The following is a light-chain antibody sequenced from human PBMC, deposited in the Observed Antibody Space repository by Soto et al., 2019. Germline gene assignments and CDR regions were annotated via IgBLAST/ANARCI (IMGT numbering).Light chain of an antibody. CDR3: GTWDRILNPVL. J-gene: IGLJ2*01. Sequence: QSVLTQPPSVSAAPGQKVTISCSGSSSNVGSDSVSWYQQLPRTAPKLLIYDNNNRPSGIPDRFSGSKSATSATLGITGLQTGDEADYYCGTWDRILNPVLFGGGTKLTVL. V-gene: IGLV1-51*01. CDR2: DNN. CDR1: SSNVGSDS.